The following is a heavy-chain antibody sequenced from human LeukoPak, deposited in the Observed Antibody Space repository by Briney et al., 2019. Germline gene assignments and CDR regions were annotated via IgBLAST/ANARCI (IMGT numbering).Heavy chain of an antibody. V-gene: IGHV4-31*03. CDR2: IYYSGST. D-gene: IGHD6-13*01. CDR1: GGSISSGGYY. J-gene: IGHJ4*02. CDR3: ARVYSSSWTLDY. Sequence: SETLSLTCTDSGGSISSGGYYWSWIRQHPGKGLEWIGYIYYSGSTYYNPSLKSRVTISVDTSKNQFSLKLSSVTAADTAVYYCARVYSSSWTLDYWGQGTLVTVSS.